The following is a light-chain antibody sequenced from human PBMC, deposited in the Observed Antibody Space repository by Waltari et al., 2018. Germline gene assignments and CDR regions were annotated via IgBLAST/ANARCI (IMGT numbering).Light chain of an antibody. V-gene: IGKV3-20*01. CDR3: QQYGTSPIT. J-gene: IGKJ5*01. CDR1: QTVSSSY. Sequence: EIVLTQSPGTLSLSPGERATLSCRASQTVSSSYLAWYQQKPGQAPRLLIYGASSRATGIPDRFSSSGSGTDVTLTISRLEPEDFAVYYCQQYGTSPITFGQGTRLEI. CDR2: GAS.